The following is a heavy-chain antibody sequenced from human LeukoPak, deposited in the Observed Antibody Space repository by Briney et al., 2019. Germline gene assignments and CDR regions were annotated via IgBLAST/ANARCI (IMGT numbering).Heavy chain of an antibody. CDR1: GYTFTSYG. J-gene: IGHJ6*03. CDR3: ARTVNYGSGSYYYYYYYYMDV. V-gene: IGHV1-18*01. D-gene: IGHD3-10*01. Sequence: ASVKVSCKASGYTFTSYGISWVRQAPGQGLEWMGWISAYNGNTNYAQKLQGRVTMTTDTSTSTAYMELRSLRSDDTAVYYCARTVNYGSGSYYYYYYYYMDVWGKGTTVTVSS. CDR2: ISAYNGNT.